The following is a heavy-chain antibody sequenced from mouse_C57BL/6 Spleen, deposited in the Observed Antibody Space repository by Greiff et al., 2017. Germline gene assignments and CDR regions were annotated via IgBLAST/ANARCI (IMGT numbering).Heavy chain of an antibody. Sequence: QVQLQQPGAELVLPGASVQMSSKASGYTFTSYWITWVKQRPVQGLEWIGDIYPGSGSTNYNEKFKSKAILTADTSSSTAYMQLRSLTSEDSSVFYCSRSEVTTVVEDYWGQGTPLTVSA. CDR3: SRSEVTTVVEDY. CDR2: IYPGSGST. V-gene: IGHV1-55*01. D-gene: IGHD1-1*01. J-gene: IGHJ2*01. CDR1: GYTFTSYW.